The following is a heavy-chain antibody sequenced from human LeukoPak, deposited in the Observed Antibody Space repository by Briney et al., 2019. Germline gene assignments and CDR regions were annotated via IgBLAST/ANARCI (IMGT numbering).Heavy chain of an antibody. CDR1: GGSSSGYY. V-gene: IGHV4-34*01. J-gene: IGHJ4*02. Sequence: SETLSLTCAVYGGSSSGYYWSWVRQPPGKGLEWIGEINHSGSTNYNPSLKSLVTISVDTSKNQFSLKLSSVTAADTAVYYCARGREQLWSYYFDHWGQGTLVTVSS. CDR2: INHSGST. CDR3: ARGREQLWSYYFDH. D-gene: IGHD5-18*01.